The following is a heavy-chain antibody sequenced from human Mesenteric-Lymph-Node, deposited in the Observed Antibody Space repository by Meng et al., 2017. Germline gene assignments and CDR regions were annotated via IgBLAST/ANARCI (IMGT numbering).Heavy chain of an antibody. V-gene: IGHV1-46*01. D-gene: IGHD4/OR15-4a*01. J-gene: IGHJ3*02. Sequence: ASGKVSCKASGHTSTRYYLHWVRQDPGQGLEWMGIINPSGGSSNYAQKFQGRVTMTSDTSTNTVYMELSSLTSEDTAVYYCAWMGGYSLMDDYGLWNGFDIWGQGTMVTVSS. CDR2: INPSGGSS. CDR3: AWMGGYSLMDDYGLWNGFDI. CDR1: GHTSTRYY.